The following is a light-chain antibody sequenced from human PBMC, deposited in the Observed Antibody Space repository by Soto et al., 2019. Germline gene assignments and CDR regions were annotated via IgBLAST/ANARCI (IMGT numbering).Light chain of an antibody. Sequence: QHALTQPPSASGSPGQSVTISCTGTSSDVGGYNYVSWYQQHPGKAPKLMIYDVSKRPSGVPYRFSGSKSGNTASPTVSGLQAEDEADYYSSSYAGSNKFVFGVGPKLTVL. CDR3: SSYAGSNKFV. CDR1: SSDVGGYNY. J-gene: IGLJ2*01. V-gene: IGLV2-8*01. CDR2: DVS.